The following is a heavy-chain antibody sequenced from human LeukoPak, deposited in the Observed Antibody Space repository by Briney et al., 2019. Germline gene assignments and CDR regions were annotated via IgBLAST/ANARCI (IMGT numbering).Heavy chain of an antibody. CDR3: ARDRDIVATIFWPIDAFDI. Sequence: GASVKLSCKASGYTFTGYYMHWVRQAPGQGLEWMGRINPNSGGTNYAQKFQGRVTMTRDTSISTAYMEQSRLRSGDTAVYYCARDRDIVATIFWPIDAFDIWGQGTMVTVSS. CDR1: GYTFTGYY. V-gene: IGHV1-2*02. D-gene: IGHD5-12*01. CDR2: INPNSGGT. J-gene: IGHJ3*02.